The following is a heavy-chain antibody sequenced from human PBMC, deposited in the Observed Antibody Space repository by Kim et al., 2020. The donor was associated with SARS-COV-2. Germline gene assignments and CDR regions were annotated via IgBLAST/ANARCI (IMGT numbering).Heavy chain of an antibody. CDR1: GGSISSSSYY. CDR3: ARHYDSTMVRGVIPYNWFDP. CDR2: IYYSGST. J-gene: IGHJ5*02. D-gene: IGHD3-10*01. Sequence: ETLSLTCTVSGGSISSSSYYWGWIRQPPGKGLEWIGSIYYSGSTYYNPSLKSRVTISVDTSKNQFSLKLSSVTAADTAVYYCARHYDSTMVRGVIPYNWFDPWGQGTLVTVSS. V-gene: IGHV4-39*01.